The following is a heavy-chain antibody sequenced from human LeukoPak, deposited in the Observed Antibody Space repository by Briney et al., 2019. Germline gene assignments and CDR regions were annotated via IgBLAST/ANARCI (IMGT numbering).Heavy chain of an antibody. CDR2: ISGSGTAK. Sequence: GGSLRLSCAASGFTFSSYAMSWVRQAPGKGLQWVSIISGSGTAKYNADSVKGRFTISRDNSKDTLYLQMNSLRAEDTAVYYCAKDPRLEAAGGYWGQGTLVTVSS. V-gene: IGHV3-23*01. CDR3: AKDPRLEAAGGY. J-gene: IGHJ4*02. D-gene: IGHD3-22*01. CDR1: GFTFSSYA.